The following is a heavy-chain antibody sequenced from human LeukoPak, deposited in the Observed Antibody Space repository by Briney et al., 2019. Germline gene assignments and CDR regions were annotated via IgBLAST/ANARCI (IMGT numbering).Heavy chain of an antibody. J-gene: IGHJ4*02. CDR1: GYSISSGYY. V-gene: IGHV4-38-2*02. Sequence: PSETLSLTCTVSGYSISSGYYWGWIRQPPGKGLEWIGSIYHSGSTYYNPSLKSRVTISVDTSKNQFSLKLSSVTAADTAVYYCARDGGLAYSGEFDYWGQGTLVTVSS. D-gene: IGHD2-15*01. CDR3: ARDGGLAYSGEFDY. CDR2: IYHSGST.